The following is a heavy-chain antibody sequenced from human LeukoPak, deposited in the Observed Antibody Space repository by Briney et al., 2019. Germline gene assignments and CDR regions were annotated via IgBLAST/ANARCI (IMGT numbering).Heavy chain of an antibody. CDR1: GFTFSSYS. CDR3: AREVLYSSGWYGCDY. CDR2: ISSSSTI. D-gene: IGHD6-19*01. Sequence: GGSLRLSCAASGFTFSSYSMNWVRQAPGKGLEWVSYISSSSTIYYAASVKGRFTISRDNAKNSLYLQMNSLRAEDTAVYYCAREVLYSSGWYGCDYWGQGTLVTVSS. V-gene: IGHV3-48*04. J-gene: IGHJ4*02.